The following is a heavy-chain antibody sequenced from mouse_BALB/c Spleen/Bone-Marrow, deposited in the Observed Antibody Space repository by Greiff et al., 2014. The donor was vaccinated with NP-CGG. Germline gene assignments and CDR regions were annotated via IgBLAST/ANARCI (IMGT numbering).Heavy chain of an antibody. J-gene: IGHJ3*01. CDR3: ARGVRQLGLPF. CDR1: GFNIRDTY. CDR2: IDPAKDNT. V-gene: IGHV14-3*02. D-gene: IGHD3-2*01. Sequence: VHVKQSGAELVKPGASVKLSCTSSGFNIRDTYIHWVKQRPEQGLEWIGKIDPAKDNTEYDPKFQGKATITADTHSNTAYLQLSSLTSEDTAVYYCARGVRQLGLPFWGQGTLVTVST.